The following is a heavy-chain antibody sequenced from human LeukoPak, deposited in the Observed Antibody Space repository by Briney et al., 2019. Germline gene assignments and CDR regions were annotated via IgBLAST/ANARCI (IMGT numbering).Heavy chain of an antibody. CDR2: ISSNSGYI. J-gene: IGHJ4*02. D-gene: IGHD3-22*01. V-gene: IGHV3-21*01. Sequence: GSLRLSSAASGFTFSSYSMNWVRRAPGKGLGWGSSISSNSGYIYYSDSVKGRFTISRDNAKKSLYLQMNSMRAEDTAVYYCARVYYDIIGHYATWGFDYWGQGALVTVSS. CDR1: GFTFSSYS. CDR3: ARVYYDIIGHYATWGFDY.